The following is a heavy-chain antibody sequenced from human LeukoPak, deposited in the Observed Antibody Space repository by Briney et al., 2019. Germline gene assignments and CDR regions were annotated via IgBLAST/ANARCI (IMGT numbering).Heavy chain of an antibody. CDR2: INHSGST. J-gene: IGHJ4*02. Sequence: SETLSLTCAVYGGSFSGYYWSWIRQPPGKGLEWIGEINHSGSTNYNPSLKSRVTIPVDTSKNQFSLKLSSVTAADAAVYYCARGYSSGPDYWGQGTLVTVSS. CDR3: ARGYSSGPDY. D-gene: IGHD6-19*01. V-gene: IGHV4-34*01. CDR1: GGSFSGYY.